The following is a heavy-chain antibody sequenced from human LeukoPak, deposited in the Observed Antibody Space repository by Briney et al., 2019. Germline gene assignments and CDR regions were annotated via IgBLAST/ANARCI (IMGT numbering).Heavy chain of an antibody. CDR2: IAYDGSDE. CDR3: ARDVMAVAGTLGFDC. CDR1: GFTFGSFG. Sequence: GGSLRLSCVAYGFTFGSFGMHWVRQASGKGLDWVAVIAYDGSDENYADSVKGRFTISRDNFKNTLYLQMNSLGPEDTAMYYCARDVMAVAGTLGFDCWGQGALVTGSS. V-gene: IGHV3-30*04. D-gene: IGHD6-19*01. J-gene: IGHJ4*02.